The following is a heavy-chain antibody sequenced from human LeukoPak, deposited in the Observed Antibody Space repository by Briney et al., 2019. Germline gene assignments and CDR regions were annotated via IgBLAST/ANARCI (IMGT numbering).Heavy chain of an antibody. CDR2: ISGGGRST. V-gene: IGHV3-23*01. CDR3: ARERYFDY. J-gene: IGHJ4*02. CDR1: GFTFSTCA. Sequence: DPGGSLRLSCAASGFTFSTCAMSWVRQAPGKGLEWVSTISGGGRSTDYANSVKGHFTISRDNSKNTLYLQMSSLRAEDTAVYYCARERYFDYWGQGTLVTVSS.